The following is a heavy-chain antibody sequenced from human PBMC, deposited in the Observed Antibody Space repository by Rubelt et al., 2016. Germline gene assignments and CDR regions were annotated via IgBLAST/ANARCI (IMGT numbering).Heavy chain of an antibody. CDR2: INPYGCVT. J-gene: IGHJ5*02. CDR3: ARDGKFDP. V-gene: IGHV1-2*06. CDR1: GYAFTGDY. Sequence: QVQLVQSGAEVQKPGASVKVSCKASGYAFTGDYIHWVRQAPGQGLEWMGRINPYGCVTDYAQKFQGRGTMTRDTSISTAYMQLSSLRSDDTAVYYCARDGKFDPWGQGTLVFVSS.